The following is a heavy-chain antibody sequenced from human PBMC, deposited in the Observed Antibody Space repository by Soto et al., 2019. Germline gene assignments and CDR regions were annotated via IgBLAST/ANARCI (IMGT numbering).Heavy chain of an antibody. CDR1: GGSFSGYY. V-gene: IGHV4-34*01. CDR2: INHSGST. D-gene: IGHD6-13*01. J-gene: IGHJ6*03. CDR3: ARAAVADTNYYYMDV. Sequence: PSETLSLTCAVYGGSFSGYYWSWIRQPPGKGLEWIGEINHSGSTNYNPSLKSRVTISVDTSKNQFSLKLSSVTAADTAVYYCARAAVADTNYYYMDVWGKGTTVTVSS.